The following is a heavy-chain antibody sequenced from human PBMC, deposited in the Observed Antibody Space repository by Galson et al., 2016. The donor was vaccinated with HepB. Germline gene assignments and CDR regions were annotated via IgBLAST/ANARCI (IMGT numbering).Heavy chain of an antibody. Sequence: SETLSLTCAVYGGSLSGYYWSWIRQPPGKGLEWIGEISDSVTITNYNSSLKSRVTISIDTSKNQFSLKLNSVTAADTAVYYCARKDPGYFQHWVQGTLVTVSS. CDR3: ARKDPGYFQH. CDR1: GGSLSGYY. V-gene: IGHV4-34*01. CDR2: ISDSVTIT. J-gene: IGHJ1*01. D-gene: IGHD2-15*01.